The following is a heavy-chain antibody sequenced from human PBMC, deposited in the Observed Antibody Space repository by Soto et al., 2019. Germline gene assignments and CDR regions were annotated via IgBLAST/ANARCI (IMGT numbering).Heavy chain of an antibody. V-gene: IGHV3-7*01. J-gene: IGHJ4*02. D-gene: IGHD2-15*01. CDR2: IKLDGREK. Sequence: GGSLRLCCAASGFTFSNYWMSWVRQAPGKGLEWVANIKLDGREKDCVDYVKGRFTISRDNAKKSLYLQMNSLRAEDTAVYYCVRVGGFCSGGSCQLLFFASWGQGALVTVSS. CDR3: VRVGGFCSGGSCQLLFFAS. CDR1: GFTFSNYW.